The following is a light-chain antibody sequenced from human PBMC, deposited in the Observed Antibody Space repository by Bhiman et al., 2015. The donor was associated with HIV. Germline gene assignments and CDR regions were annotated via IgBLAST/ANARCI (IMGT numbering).Light chain of an antibody. CDR3: CSYANSYYV. CDR1: SSDVGGYNF. CDR2: DVN. V-gene: IGLV2-11*01. Sequence: TGSGSPGQSVTISCTGTSSDVGGYNFVSWYQHHPGKVPKLIIYDVNKRPSGVPDRFSGSKSGNTASLTISGLQAEDEADYYCCSYANSYYVFGTGTKVTVL. J-gene: IGLJ1*01.